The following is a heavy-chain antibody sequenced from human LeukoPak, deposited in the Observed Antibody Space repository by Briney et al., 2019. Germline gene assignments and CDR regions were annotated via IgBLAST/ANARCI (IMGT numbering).Heavy chain of an antibody. CDR1: GYSFTSYW. V-gene: IGHV5-51*01. CDR2: IYPGDSDT. CDR3: ARSIAVAGTRAFDI. D-gene: IGHD6-19*01. Sequence: GESLQISCKGSGYSFTSYWIGWVRQLPGKGLEWMGIIYPGDSDTRYSPSFQGQVTISADKSISTAYLQWSSLKASDTAMYYCARSIAVAGTRAFDIWGQGTMVTVSS. J-gene: IGHJ3*02.